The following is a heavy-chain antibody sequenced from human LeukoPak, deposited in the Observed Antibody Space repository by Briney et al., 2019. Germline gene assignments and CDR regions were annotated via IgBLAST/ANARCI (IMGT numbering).Heavy chain of an antibody. D-gene: IGHD3-22*01. Sequence: GGSLRLSCAASGFTFSSYSMNWVRQAPGKGMEWVSYISSSSSTTYYADSVKGRFTISRDNSRNTLYLQMNSLRAEDTAVYYCAKDRPNYYGTNGHYYRRDGDCWGQGTLVTVSS. CDR2: ISSSSSTT. CDR3: AKDRPNYYGTNGHYYRRDGDC. J-gene: IGHJ4*02. V-gene: IGHV3-48*01. CDR1: GFTFSSYS.